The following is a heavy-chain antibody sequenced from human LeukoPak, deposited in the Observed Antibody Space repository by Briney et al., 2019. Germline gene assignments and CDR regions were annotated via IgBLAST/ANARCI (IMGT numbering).Heavy chain of an antibody. V-gene: IGHV1-69*04. CDR1: GGTFSSYA. CDR3: ARVPMVRGTIHDY. D-gene: IGHD3-10*01. J-gene: IGHJ4*02. CDR2: IIPILGIA. Sequence: SVKVSCKASGGTFSSYAISWVRQAPGQGLEWMGRIIPILGIANYAQKFQGRVTITADKSTSTAYMELSSLRSEDTAVYYCARVPMVRGTIHDYWAREPWSPSPQ.